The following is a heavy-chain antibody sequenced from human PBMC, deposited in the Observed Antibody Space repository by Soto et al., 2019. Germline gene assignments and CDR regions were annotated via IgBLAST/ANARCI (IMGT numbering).Heavy chain of an antibody. CDR1: GFTFDDYA. V-gene: IGHV3-9*01. J-gene: IGHJ2*01. CDR2: ISWNSGSI. Sequence: EVQLVESGGGLVQTGRSLRLSCAASGFTFDDYAMHWVRQAPGKGLEWVSGISWNSGSIGYADSVKGRFTISRDNAKNSLYLQMNSLRAEDTALYYCAKDRVSAAGTYYWYFDLWGRGTLVTVSS. D-gene: IGHD6-13*01. CDR3: AKDRVSAAGTYYWYFDL.